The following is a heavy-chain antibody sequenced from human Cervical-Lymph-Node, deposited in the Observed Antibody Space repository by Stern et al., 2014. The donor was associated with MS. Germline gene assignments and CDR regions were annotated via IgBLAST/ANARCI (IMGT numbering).Heavy chain of an antibody. CDR1: RDSFTHYW. J-gene: IGHJ4*02. V-gene: IGHV5-51*01. Sequence: EVQLVQSGAEVKKPGESLKISCKASRDSFTHYWNGWVRQMPGKGLEWMGIIFPGDSDTKYSPSFEGKVPFSVDRSTSTAYLQWSSLKASDTAIYYCARHHGHSPTPFDSWGQGTRVTVSS. D-gene: IGHD5-24*01. CDR3: ARHHGHSPTPFDS. CDR2: IFPGDSDT.